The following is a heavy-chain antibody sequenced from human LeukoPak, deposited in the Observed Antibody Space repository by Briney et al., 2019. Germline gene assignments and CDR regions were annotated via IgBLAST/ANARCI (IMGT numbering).Heavy chain of an antibody. CDR2: IKEDGSEK. D-gene: IGHD1-26*01. CDR1: GFTFSNNW. Sequence: GSLRLSCAASGFTFSNNWMSWVRQAPGKGLEWVANIKEDGSEKYYVDSVKGRFTISRDNAKNSLYLQMNSLRVEDTAVYYCARDIRYSGFGPDYWGQGTLVTVSS. V-gene: IGHV3-7*01. J-gene: IGHJ4*02. CDR3: ARDIRYSGFGPDY.